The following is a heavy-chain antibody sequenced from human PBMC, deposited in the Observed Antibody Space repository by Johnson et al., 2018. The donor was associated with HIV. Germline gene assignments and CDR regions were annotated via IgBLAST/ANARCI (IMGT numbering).Heavy chain of an antibody. V-gene: IGHV3-66*01. CDR2: IYSGGST. J-gene: IGHJ3*02. D-gene: IGHD4-17*01. Sequence: VQLVESGGGLVQPGGSLRLSCAASGFTVSSNYMSWVRQAPGKGLEWVSVIYSGGSTYYTDSVEGRFTISRDNSKNTLYLQMYGLRADDTAVYYCANLLTTVTSRWRSALDIWGQGTMVTVSS. CDR3: ANLLTTVTSRWRSALDI. CDR1: GFTVSSNY.